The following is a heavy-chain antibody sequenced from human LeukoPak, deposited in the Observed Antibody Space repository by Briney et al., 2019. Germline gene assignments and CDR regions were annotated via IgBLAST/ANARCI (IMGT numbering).Heavy chain of an antibody. CDR3: ASGLRRQQLVSPKRYYYYMDV. J-gene: IGHJ6*03. V-gene: IGHV4-61*09. CDR2: IYRSGST. D-gene: IGHD6-13*01. CDR1: GGSISSGSYY. Sequence: SETLSLTCTVSGGSISSGSYYWRWIRQPAGKRLEWIGHIYRSGSTNYNPSLKSRVTISVDTSKNQFSLKLSSVTAADTAVYYCASGLRRQQLVSPKRYYYYMDVWGKGTTVTVSS.